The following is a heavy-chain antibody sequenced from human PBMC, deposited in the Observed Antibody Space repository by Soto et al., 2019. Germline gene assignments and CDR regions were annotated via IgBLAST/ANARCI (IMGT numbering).Heavy chain of an antibody. D-gene: IGHD2-8*02. J-gene: IGHJ5*02. Sequence: PGESLKISCTGFGYTFTTFWIGWARQMPGEGLEWIGIIYPGDSDARYSPSFQGQVTMSVDKSITTAYLQWSSLKASDSAMYYCARGYCTASICDPWFDPWGQGTLVTVSS. V-gene: IGHV5-51*01. CDR3: ARGYCTASICDPWFDP. CDR2: IYPGDSDA. CDR1: GYTFTTFW.